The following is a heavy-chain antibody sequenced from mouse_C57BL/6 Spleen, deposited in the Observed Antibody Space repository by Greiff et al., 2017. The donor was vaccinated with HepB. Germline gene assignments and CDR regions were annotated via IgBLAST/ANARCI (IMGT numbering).Heavy chain of an antibody. J-gene: IGHJ2*01. Sequence: VQLQQSGAELVKPGASVKVSCKASGYTFTSYWMHWVKQRPGQGLEWIGRIHPSDSDTNYNQKFKGKATLTVDKSSSKAYMQLSSLTYEDSAVYYCAMGCYYGSSPFDYWGQGTTLTVSS. CDR2: IHPSDSDT. D-gene: IGHD1-1*01. CDR3: AMGCYYGSSPFDY. V-gene: IGHV1-74*01. CDR1: GYTFTSYW.